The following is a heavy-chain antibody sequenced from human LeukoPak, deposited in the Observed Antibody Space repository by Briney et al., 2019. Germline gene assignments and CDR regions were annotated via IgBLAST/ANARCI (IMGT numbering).Heavy chain of an antibody. D-gene: IGHD3-10*01. Sequence: GESLKISCKGSGYSFTNYWIGWVRQMPGKGLEWMGIIYPGGSDTRYSPSFQGQVTISADKSISTAYLQWSSLKASDTAMYYCAISNYGSGSSNWFDPWGQGTLVTVSS. J-gene: IGHJ5*02. CDR1: GYSFTNYW. CDR3: AISNYGSGSSNWFDP. CDR2: IYPGGSDT. V-gene: IGHV5-51*01.